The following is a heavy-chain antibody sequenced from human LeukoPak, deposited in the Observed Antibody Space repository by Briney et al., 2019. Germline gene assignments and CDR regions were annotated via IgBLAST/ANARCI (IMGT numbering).Heavy chain of an antibody. CDR1: GGSISSYY. D-gene: IGHD3-16*01. V-gene: IGHV4-59*01. CDR3: ARDRLGGPFDY. J-gene: IGHJ4*02. CDR2: IYYSGST. Sequence: PSETLSLTCTVSGGSISSYYWSWIRQPPGKGLEWIGYIYYSGSTNYNPSLKSRVTISVDTSKNQFSLKLSSVTAADTAAYYCARDRLGGPFDYWGQGTLVTVSS.